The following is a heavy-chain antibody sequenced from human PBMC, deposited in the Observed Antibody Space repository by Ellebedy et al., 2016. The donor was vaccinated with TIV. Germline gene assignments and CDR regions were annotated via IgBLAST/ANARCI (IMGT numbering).Heavy chain of an antibody. CDR3: AKAVVVAYYYGMDV. CDR1: GFSFSSYG. CDR2: ISYDGSHK. J-gene: IGHJ6*02. V-gene: IGHV3-30*18. Sequence: GESLKISXAASGFSFSSYGMHWVRQAPGKGLEWMAVISYDGSHKYYEDSVKGRFTISRDNSKNTLYLQMNSLRAEDTAVYYCAKAVVVAYYYGMDVWGQGTTVTVSS. D-gene: IGHD2-15*01.